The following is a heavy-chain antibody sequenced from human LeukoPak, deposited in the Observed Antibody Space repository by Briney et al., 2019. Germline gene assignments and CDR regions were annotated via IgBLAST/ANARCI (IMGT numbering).Heavy chain of an antibody. D-gene: IGHD4-23*01. CDR1: GFTFSTYA. J-gene: IGHJ4*02. CDR2: IPYDGSNK. V-gene: IGHV3-30*04. Sequence: GRSLRLSCAASGFTFSTYAMHWVRQAPGKGLEWVAVIPYDGSNKYYADSVKGRFTISRENSKNRLYLQMNSLRAEDTAVYCCARAEGYGGELDSWGQGTLVTVSS. CDR3: ARAEGYGGELDS.